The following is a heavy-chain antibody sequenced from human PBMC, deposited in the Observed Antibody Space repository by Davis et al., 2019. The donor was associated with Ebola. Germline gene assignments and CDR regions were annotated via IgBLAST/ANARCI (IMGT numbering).Heavy chain of an antibody. CDR2: ISGSGGST. CDR1: GFTFSSYA. V-gene: IGHV3-23*01. CDR3: AKIAGGG. D-gene: IGHD3-10*01. J-gene: IGHJ4*02. Sequence: GESLKISCAASGFTFSSYAMSWVRQAPGKGLEWVSAISGSGGSTYYADSVKGRFTISRDNSKNTLYLQMNSLRADDTAIYFCAKIAGGGWGQGTLVTVSS.